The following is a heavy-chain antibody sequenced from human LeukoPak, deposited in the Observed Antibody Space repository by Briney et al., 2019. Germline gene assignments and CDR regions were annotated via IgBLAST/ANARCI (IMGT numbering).Heavy chain of an antibody. CDR2: ISAYNGNT. D-gene: IGHD3-10*01. Sequence: GASVKVSCKASGYTFTSYGISWVRQAPGQGLEWMGWISAYNGNTNYAQKLQGRVTMTTDTSTSTAYMELRSLRSDDTAVYYCARGILWFGEPNWFDPWGQGTLVTVSS. V-gene: IGHV1-18*01. J-gene: IGHJ5*02. CDR3: ARGILWFGEPNWFDP. CDR1: GYTFTSYG.